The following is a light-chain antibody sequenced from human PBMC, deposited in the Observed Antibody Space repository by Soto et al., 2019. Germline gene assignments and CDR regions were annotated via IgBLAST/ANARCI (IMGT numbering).Light chain of an antibody. CDR1: SSNIGAGYD. J-gene: IGLJ3*02. CDR2: ANN. Sequence: QSGLLPPPSVFWAPGQSVTISCTGSSSNIGAGYDVHWYQQLPGTAPKLLIYANNNRPSGVPDRFSGSKSGTSASLAITGLQAEDEADYYCQSYESSLSGWVFGGGTQLTVL. CDR3: QSYESSLSGWV. V-gene: IGLV1-40*01.